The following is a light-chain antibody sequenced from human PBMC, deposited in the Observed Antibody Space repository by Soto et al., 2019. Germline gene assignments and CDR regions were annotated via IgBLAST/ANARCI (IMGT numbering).Light chain of an antibody. J-gene: IGKJ4*01. CDR3: QKHANYPIT. V-gene: IGKV1-5*03. CDR1: RNIGSW. Sequence: DIQMTQSPSTLCASIGYIVTITCRASRNIGSWLAWYQQKAGKAPNLLIYKASTLETGVPSRFSGSASGTEFTLTISSLQPDDFATYYCQKHANYPITFGGGTKVDIK. CDR2: KAS.